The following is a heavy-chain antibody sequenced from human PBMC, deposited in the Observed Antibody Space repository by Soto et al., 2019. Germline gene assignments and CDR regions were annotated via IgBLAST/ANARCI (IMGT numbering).Heavy chain of an antibody. D-gene: IGHD3-3*02. V-gene: IGHV1-69*12. J-gene: IGHJ6*02. CDR2: IMPVFATP. Sequence: QVQLMQSGAEVKKPGSSVKVSCKASGGTFSTSAISWVRQAPGEGLEWVGGIMPVFATPDYAQKLQGRVTISADESTTTAYLELTSLTTDDTAVYYCARDKARQQLGGNYYYILDVWGQGTAITVSS. CDR1: GGTFSTSA. CDR3: ARDKARQQLGGNYYYILDV.